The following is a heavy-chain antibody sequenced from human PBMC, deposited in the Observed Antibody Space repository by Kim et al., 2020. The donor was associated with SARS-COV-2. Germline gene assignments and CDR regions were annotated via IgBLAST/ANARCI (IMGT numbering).Heavy chain of an antibody. Sequence: GGSLRLFCAASGFTFSNAWMSWVRQAPGKGLEWVGRIKSKTDGGTTDYAAPVKGRFTISRDDSKNTLYLQMNSLKTEDTAVYYCTTGHIVVVPAAIGGWFDPWGQGTLVTVSS. CDR3: TTGHIVVVPAAIGGWFDP. CDR2: IKSKTDGGTT. D-gene: IGHD2-2*02. J-gene: IGHJ5*02. CDR1: GFTFSNAW. V-gene: IGHV3-15*01.